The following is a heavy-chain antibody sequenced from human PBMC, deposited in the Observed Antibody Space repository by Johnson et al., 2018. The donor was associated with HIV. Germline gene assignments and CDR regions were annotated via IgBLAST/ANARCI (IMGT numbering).Heavy chain of an antibody. D-gene: IGHD6-13*01. Sequence: VQLVESGGGLVQPGGSLRLSCAASGFTFSYYAMHWVRQAPGKGLEYVSAISSNGGNTFYANSVKGRFTISRDNSKNTLYLQMNSLRAEDTAVYYCAKVPSSSWTSRPIWGQGTMVTVSS. J-gene: IGHJ3*02. CDR1: GFTFSYYA. CDR2: ISSNGGNT. V-gene: IGHV3-64*01. CDR3: AKVPSSSWTSRPI.